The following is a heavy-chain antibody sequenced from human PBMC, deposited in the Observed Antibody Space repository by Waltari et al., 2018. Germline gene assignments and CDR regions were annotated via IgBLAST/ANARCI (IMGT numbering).Heavy chain of an antibody. Sequence: QLQLQESGPGLVKPSETLSLTCTVSGGSISSSSYYWGWTRQPPGTGLEWIGSIYYSGSTYYNPSLKSRVTISVDTSKNQFSLKLSSVTAADTAVYYCARQGSRITIFGVVISWFDPWGQGTLVTVSS. CDR3: ARQGSRITIFGVVISWFDP. CDR1: GGSISSSSYY. CDR2: IYYSGST. D-gene: IGHD3-3*01. V-gene: IGHV4-39*01. J-gene: IGHJ5*02.